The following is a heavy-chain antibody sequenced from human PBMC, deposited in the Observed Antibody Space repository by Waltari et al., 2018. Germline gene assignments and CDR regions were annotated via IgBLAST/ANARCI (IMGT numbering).Heavy chain of an antibody. V-gene: IGHV4-39*01. CDR2: IYYSGNT. D-gene: IGHD3-16*02. CDR3: ARHPRLGQLSSY. J-gene: IGHJ4*02. Sequence: WGWIRQPPGKGLEWIGSIYYSGNTYYNPSLKSRVTISVDSSKNQFSLKMNSMSATDTAVYFCARHPRLGQLSSYWGQGTLVTVS.